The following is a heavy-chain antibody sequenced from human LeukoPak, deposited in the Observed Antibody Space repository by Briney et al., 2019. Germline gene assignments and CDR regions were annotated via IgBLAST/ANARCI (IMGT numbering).Heavy chain of an antibody. Sequence: GGSLRLSCAASGFTFSDYHMSWIRQAPGKGLEWISYISSSGSYTIYADSVKGRFTISRDNAKNSLYLQMNSLRAEDTAVYYCARLKYGSPQHWGQGTLVTVSS. V-gene: IGHV3-11*06. D-gene: IGHD1-26*01. CDR3: ARLKYGSPQH. CDR1: GFTFSDYH. CDR2: ISSSGSYT. J-gene: IGHJ1*01.